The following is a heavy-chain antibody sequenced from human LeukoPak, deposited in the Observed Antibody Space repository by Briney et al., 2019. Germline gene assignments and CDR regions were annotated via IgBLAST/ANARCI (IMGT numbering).Heavy chain of an antibody. D-gene: IGHD5-12*01. CDR1: GGSISSGSYY. J-gene: IGHJ4*02. Sequence: PSQTLSLTCTVSGGSISSGSYYWSWIRQPAGKGLEWIGRIYTSGSTNYNPSLKSRVTISVDTSKNQFSLKLSSVTAADTAVYYCARVAIVATIHGSSWIGYLDYWGQGTLVTVSS. CDR3: ARVAIVATIHGSSWIGYLDY. CDR2: IYTSGST. V-gene: IGHV4-61*02.